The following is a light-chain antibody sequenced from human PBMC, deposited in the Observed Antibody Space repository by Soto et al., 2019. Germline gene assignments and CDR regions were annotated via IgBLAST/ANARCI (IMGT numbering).Light chain of an antibody. J-gene: IGLJ3*02. CDR1: SSNIGKNP. V-gene: IGLV1-51*01. CDR2: DTN. CDR3: GTWDGSRSDVV. Sequence: QSVLTQPPSVSAAPGQKVTISCSGSSSNIGKNPVSWFQHLPGTAPKLLIYDTNKRHSGIPDRFSGSRSGTSATLGITGVQTGDEADYYCGTWDGSRSDVVLGGGTKLTVL.